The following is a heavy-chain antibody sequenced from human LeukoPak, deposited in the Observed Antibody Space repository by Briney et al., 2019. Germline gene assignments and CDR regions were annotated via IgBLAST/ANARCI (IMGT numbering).Heavy chain of an antibody. CDR1: GFTFSNYA. CDR3: AKSFTSSSSDY. J-gene: IGHJ4*02. V-gene: IGHV3-23*01. Sequence: GGSLRLSCVASGFTFSNYAMSWIRQAPGKGLEWISSISVGGAKTYYADSVKGRFSISRDNSENTLYLQMNNLRADDTAVYSCAKSFTSSSSDYWGQGTLVTVSS. CDR2: ISVGGAKT. D-gene: IGHD6-13*01.